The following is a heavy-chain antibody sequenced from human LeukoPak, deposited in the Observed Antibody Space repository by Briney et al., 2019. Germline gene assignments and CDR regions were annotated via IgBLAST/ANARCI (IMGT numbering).Heavy chain of an antibody. J-gene: IGHJ5*02. CDR1: GFTFSDYY. V-gene: IGHV3-11*01. CDR2: ISSSGSTI. D-gene: IGHD6-19*01. Sequence: GGSLRLSCAASGFTFSDYYMSWIRQAPGKGLEWVSYISSSGSTIYYADSVKGRFTISRDNAKSSLYLQMNSLRAEDTAVYYCARETAEYSSGWYNWFDPWGQGTLVTVSS. CDR3: ARETAEYSSGWYNWFDP.